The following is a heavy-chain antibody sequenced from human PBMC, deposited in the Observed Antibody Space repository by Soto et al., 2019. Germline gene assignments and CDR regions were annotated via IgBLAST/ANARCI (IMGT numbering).Heavy chain of an antibody. Sequence: SETLSLTCTVSGYSISISYWSWLRQPPGKGLEWIGYIYNSGSTNYNPSLKSRVTISVDTSKNQFSLKLNSVTAADTAVYYCARDSATVTTSTFDYWGQGTLVTVSS. CDR1: GYSISISY. CDR3: ARDSATVTTSTFDY. J-gene: IGHJ4*02. D-gene: IGHD4-17*01. CDR2: IYNSGST. V-gene: IGHV4-59*01.